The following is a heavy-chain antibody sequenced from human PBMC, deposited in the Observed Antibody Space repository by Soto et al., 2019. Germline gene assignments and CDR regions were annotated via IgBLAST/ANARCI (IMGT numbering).Heavy chain of an antibody. CDR1: GVAFNDYG. Sequence: PGGSLRLCCRAPGVAFNDYGMHWVLQAPGPGLAWGAVISYHGKQTYYADSVQGRFTISKATSKRTLFLQMNSLRVDDTAVYYCARDGWGSNWYHDLGGRGTRVPVSS. CDR3: ARDGWGSNWYHDL. CDR2: ISYHGKQT. D-gene: IGHD3-16*01. J-gene: IGHJ2*01. V-gene: IGHV3-30*03.